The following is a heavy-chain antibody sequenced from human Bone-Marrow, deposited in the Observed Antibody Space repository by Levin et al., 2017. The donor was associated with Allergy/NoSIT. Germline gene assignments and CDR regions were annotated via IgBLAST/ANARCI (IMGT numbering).Heavy chain of an antibody. D-gene: IGHD6-25*01. J-gene: IGHJ5*02. CDR3: ARATGCSSGASTFEGFDP. CDR1: GFTFSSYS. V-gene: IGHV3-21*01. CDR2: ISSSSSFI. Sequence: GESLKISCAASGFTFSSYSMTWVRQAPGKGLEWVSFISSSSSFINYADSLRGRFTISRDNAKNSLYLQMSSLRAEDTAVYYCARATGCSSGASTFEGFDPWGQGTLVTVSS.